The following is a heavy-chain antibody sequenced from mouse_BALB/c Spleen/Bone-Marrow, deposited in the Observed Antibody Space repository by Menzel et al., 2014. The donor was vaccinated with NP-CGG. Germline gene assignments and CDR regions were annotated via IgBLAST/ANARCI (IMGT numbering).Heavy chain of an antibody. J-gene: IGHJ2*01. CDR3: ARHHSYAYFFDY. CDR2: IHPNSGNT. V-gene: IGHV1S130*01. D-gene: IGHD1-1*01. CDR1: GYTFTNSW. Sequence: VQGVESGSVLVRPGASVKLSCKASGYTFTNSWIHWAKQRPGQGLEWIGEIHPNSGNTNYNEKFKGKVTLTADISSSTAFVDLSSVTSEDSTVYYCARHHSYAYFFDYWGQGTTLTDSS.